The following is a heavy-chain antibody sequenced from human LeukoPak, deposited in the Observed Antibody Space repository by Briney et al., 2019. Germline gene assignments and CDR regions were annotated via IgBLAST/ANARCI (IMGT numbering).Heavy chain of an antibody. CDR3: ARDGDKYHYYDSSGYYLPFDY. CDR1: GGTFSSYA. CDR2: IIPIFGTA. V-gene: IGHV1-69*06. D-gene: IGHD3-22*01. Sequence: ASVKVSCKASGGTFSSYAISWVRQAPGQGLEWMGGIIPIFGTANYAQKFQGRVTITADKSTSTAYMELSSLRSEDTAVYYCARDGDKYHYYDSSGYYLPFDYWGQGTLVTVSS. J-gene: IGHJ4*02.